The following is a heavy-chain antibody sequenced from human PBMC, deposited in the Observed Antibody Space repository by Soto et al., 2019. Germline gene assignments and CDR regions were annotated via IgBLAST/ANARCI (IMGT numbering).Heavy chain of an antibody. V-gene: IGHV1-69*01. CDR3: ASYSRYRYGSPYSGMDV. CDR1: GGTFSSYA. Sequence: QVQLVQSGAEVKKPGSSGKVSCKAYGGTFSSYAISWVRQAPGQGLEWMGGIIPIFGTAKDAQKFKGRVTITADEATCTAYMEMSSLRAEDTAVYYCASYSRYRYGSPYSGMDVWVQVTTFTVSS. D-gene: IGHD5-18*01. CDR2: IIPIFGTA. J-gene: IGHJ6*02.